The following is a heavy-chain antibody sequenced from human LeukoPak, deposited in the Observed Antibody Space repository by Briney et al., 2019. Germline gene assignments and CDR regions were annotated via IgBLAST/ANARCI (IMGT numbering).Heavy chain of an antibody. D-gene: IGHD3-10*01. J-gene: IGHJ4*02. CDR1: GFAFNSYA. Sequence: AGGSLRLSCAASGFAFNSYAMTWVRQAPGKGLDWFSAISGSGDSTYYADSVKGRFTISRDSSRSTMYLQMTSLTAEDTAVYYCARGSGTSRPYYLDYWGRGTLVTVSS. CDR3: ARGSGTSRPYYLDY. CDR2: ISGSGDST. V-gene: IGHV3-23*01.